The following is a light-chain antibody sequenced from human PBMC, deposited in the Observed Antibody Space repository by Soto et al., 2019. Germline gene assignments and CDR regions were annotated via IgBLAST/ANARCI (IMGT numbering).Light chain of an antibody. J-gene: IGKJ1*01. V-gene: IGKV3-15*01. CDR1: QSVNSN. CDR3: QQYNNWLWT. Sequence: EIVMTQSPATLSVSPGERATLSCRASQSVNSNLGWFQQKPGQAPRLLIYGASTRATGIPGRFSGSGFGTEFTLTISSLQSEDFAVYYCQQYNNWLWTFGQGTKVESK. CDR2: GAS.